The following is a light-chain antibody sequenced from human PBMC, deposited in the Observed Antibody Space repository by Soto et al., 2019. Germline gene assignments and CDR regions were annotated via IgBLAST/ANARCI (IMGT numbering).Light chain of an antibody. V-gene: IGKV1-33*01. CDR1: HDIGNS. J-gene: IGKJ3*01. CDR2: DAY. CDR3: QKSDHLPL. Sequence: IQMTQSPPSLSASVGDRVTITCQASHDIGNSLNWYQDKPGQAPKLVIYDAYNLETGVPSTFSGGGYGTHFTFTISXLRPEDIGTYYCQKSDHLPLFGPGTKVDIK.